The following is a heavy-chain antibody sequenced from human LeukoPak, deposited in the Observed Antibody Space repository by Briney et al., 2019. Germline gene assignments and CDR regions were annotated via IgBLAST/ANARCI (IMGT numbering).Heavy chain of an antibody. CDR3: ARGQHYYGSESYPE. D-gene: IGHD3-10*01. CDR2: INERGTDS. V-gene: IGHV3-74*03. Sequence: GGSLRLSCTASGFTFSGHWIHWVRQPPGMGLVWVSRINERGTDSMYAESVKGRFTISRDNAKNTVYLQMNSLRAEDTAVYYCARGQHYYGSESYPEWGQGTLVTVSS. CDR1: GFTFSGHW. J-gene: IGHJ4*02.